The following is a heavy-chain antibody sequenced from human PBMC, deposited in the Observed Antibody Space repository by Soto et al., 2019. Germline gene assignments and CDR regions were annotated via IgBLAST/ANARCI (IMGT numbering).Heavy chain of an antibody. CDR3: ARGITLPTPLDY. CDR1: GYTFTSYG. J-gene: IGHJ4*02. V-gene: IGHV1-18*01. D-gene: IGHD1-20*01. Sequence: GASVKVSCKASGYTFTSYGISWVRQAPGQGPEWMGWINAYNGNTKYSQKFQGRVTITRDTSASTAYMELSSLRSEDTAVYYCARGITLPTPLDYWGQGTLVTVSS. CDR2: INAYNGNT.